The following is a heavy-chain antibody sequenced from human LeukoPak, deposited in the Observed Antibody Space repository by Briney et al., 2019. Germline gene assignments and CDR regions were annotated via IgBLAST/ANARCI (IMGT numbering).Heavy chain of an antibody. CDR3: ARVGNGYYGDY. Sequence: PSETLSLTCTVSGGSISSYYWSWIRQPPGKGLEWIGYIYYSGSTNYNPSLKSRVTISVDTSKNQFSLKLSSVTAADTAVYYCARVGNGYYGDYWGQGTLVTVSS. V-gene: IGHV4-59*01. CDR2: IYYSGST. J-gene: IGHJ4*02. CDR1: GGSISSYY. D-gene: IGHD3-22*01.